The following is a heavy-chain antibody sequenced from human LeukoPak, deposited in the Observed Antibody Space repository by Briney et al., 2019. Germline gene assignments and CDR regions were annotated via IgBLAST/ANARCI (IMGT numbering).Heavy chain of an antibody. V-gene: IGHV3-7*04. Sequence: GGSLRLSCAASGFSFSRYWMSWVRQAPGKGLEWVANIKQDGSEKNYVESVKGRFTISRDNAKNSLYLQTNSLRAEDTAVYYCARGGDLWFDPWGQGTLVTVSS. CDR3: ARGGDLWFDP. CDR2: IKQDGSEK. D-gene: IGHD2-21*02. CDR1: GFSFSRYW. J-gene: IGHJ5*02.